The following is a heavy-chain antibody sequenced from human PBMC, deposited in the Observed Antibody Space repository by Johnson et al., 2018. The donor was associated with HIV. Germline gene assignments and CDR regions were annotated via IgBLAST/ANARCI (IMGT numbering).Heavy chain of an antibody. CDR3: AREQELIGERAFDI. J-gene: IGHJ3*02. D-gene: IGHD6-13*01. V-gene: IGHV3-9*01. CDR1: GFTFDDYA. Sequence: VQLVESGGGVVQPGRSLRLSCAASGFTFDDYAMHWVRQAPGKGLEWVSGISWNSCSIGYADSVKGRFTISTDNAKNSLYLQMNSLRAEDTAVYYCAREQELIGERAFDIWGQGTMVTVSS. CDR2: ISWNSCSI.